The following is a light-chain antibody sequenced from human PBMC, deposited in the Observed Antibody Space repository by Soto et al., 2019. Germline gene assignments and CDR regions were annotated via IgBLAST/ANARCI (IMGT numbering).Light chain of an antibody. Sequence: DIQMAQSSTTLPASVGDRVTITCRASQSISNWLAWYQQKPGTAPKLLIYHASTLESGVPSRFSGSGSGTDFTLTITCLQSEDFATYYCQQYYSYPRTFGQGTKVDIK. V-gene: IGKV1-5*01. J-gene: IGKJ1*01. CDR3: QQYYSYPRT. CDR1: QSISNW. CDR2: HAS.